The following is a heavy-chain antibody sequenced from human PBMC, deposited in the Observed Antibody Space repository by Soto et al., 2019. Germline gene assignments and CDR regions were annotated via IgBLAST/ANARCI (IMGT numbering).Heavy chain of an antibody. J-gene: IGHJ4*02. Sequence: QITLKESGPTLVKPTQTLTLTCTFSGFSLSTSGVGVGWIRQPPGKALEWLALIYWDDDKRYSPSLKSRLTIXTDLSXXQVVLTMTNMDPVDTATYYCAHSDITMIVVGYFDYWGQGTLVTVSS. CDR2: IYWDDDK. D-gene: IGHD3-22*01. CDR1: GFSLSTSGVG. V-gene: IGHV2-5*02. CDR3: AHSDITMIVVGYFDY.